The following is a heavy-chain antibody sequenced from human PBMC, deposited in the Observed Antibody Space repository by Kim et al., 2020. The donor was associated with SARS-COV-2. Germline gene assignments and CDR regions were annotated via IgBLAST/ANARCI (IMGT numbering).Heavy chain of an antibody. Sequence: GGSLRLSCAASGFTFSDYYMSWIRQAPGKGLEWVSYIISSGSSTYYADSVKGRFTISRDNAKNSLYLQMNSLRAEDTAVYYCAPLWFGELLYDWGQGTLVTVSS. J-gene: IGHJ4*02. CDR2: IISSGSST. V-gene: IGHV3-11*01. CDR1: GFTFSDYY. D-gene: IGHD3-10*01. CDR3: APLWFGELLYD.